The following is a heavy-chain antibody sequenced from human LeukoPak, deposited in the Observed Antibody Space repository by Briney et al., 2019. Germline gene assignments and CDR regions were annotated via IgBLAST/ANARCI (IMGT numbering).Heavy chain of an antibody. CDR2: IIPIFGTA. J-gene: IGHJ4*02. V-gene: IGHV1-69*13. D-gene: IGHD3-16*01. Sequence: SVKVSCEASGGTFSSYAISWVRQAPGQGLEWMGGIIPIFGTANYAQKFQGRVTITADESTSTAYMELSSLRSEDTAVYYCARSGGHYDYVWGTLDYWGQGTLVTVSS. CDR1: GGTFSSYA. CDR3: ARSGGHYDYVWGTLDY.